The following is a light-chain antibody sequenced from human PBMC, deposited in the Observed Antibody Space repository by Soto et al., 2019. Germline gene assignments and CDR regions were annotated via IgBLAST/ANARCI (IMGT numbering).Light chain of an antibody. CDR3: CSHAGGYTWV. CDR2: DVT. Sequence: QSALTQPASVSGSPGQSITISCSGTTNDVGGYNYVSWYQQHPGKAPKLLIYDVTRRPSGVPDRFSGSKSGNTASLTISGLQTEDEADYYCCSHAGGYTWVFGGGTKLTVL. J-gene: IGLJ3*02. V-gene: IGLV2-11*01. CDR1: TNDVGGYNY.